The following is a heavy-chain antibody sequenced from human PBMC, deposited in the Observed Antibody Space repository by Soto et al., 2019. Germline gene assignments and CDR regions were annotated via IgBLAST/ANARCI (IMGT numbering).Heavy chain of an antibody. Sequence: PGGSLRLSCAASGFSFSTCTMSWVRRAPGKGLEWVSAISGSGGSPSYADSVQGRFTISRDNPKKTLYLQMNSLRAEDTAVYYCAKARCTTSNCYVPDYWGQGTLVTVS. CDR2: ISGSGGSP. D-gene: IGHD2-8*01. CDR1: GFSFSTCT. V-gene: IGHV3-23*01. J-gene: IGHJ4*02. CDR3: AKARCTTSNCYVPDY.